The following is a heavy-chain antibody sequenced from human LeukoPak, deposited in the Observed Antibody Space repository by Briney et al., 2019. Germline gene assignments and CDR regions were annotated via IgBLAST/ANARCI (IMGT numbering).Heavy chain of an antibody. CDR3: ASSYCTNGVFQPSTFDY. Sequence: ASVKVSCKASGYTFTSYAMHWVRQAPGQRLEWMGWINAGNGNTKYSREFQGRVTITRDTSASTAYMELSSLRSEDMAVYYCASSYCTNGVFQPSTFDYWGQGTLVTVSS. CDR2: INAGNGNT. CDR1: GYTFTSYA. J-gene: IGHJ4*02. D-gene: IGHD2-8*01. V-gene: IGHV1-3*03.